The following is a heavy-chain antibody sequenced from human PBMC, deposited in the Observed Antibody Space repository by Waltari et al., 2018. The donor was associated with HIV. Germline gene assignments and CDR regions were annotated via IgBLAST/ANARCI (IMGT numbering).Heavy chain of an antibody. CDR1: GSTFTDKF. V-gene: IGHV1-2*04. J-gene: IGHJ2*01. CDR2: IKPRSGGT. CDR3: AREEMKYFDL. Sequence: QAQLVPSGAALKKPGASVKVSCKASGSTFTDKFIHWVRQAPGQGLEWMGWIKPRSGGTKFAQKFQGWVSMTMDTSISTVYMELNRLTYEDTAIYYCAREEMKYFDLWGRGTLVTVSS.